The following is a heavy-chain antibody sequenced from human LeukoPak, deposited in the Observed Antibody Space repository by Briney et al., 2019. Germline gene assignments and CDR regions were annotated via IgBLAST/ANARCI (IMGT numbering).Heavy chain of an antibody. CDR1: GGTFSSYA. CDR3: AGSDDFWSGYPPSYYYYMDV. Sequence: SVTVSFKASGGTFSSYAISWVRQAPGQGLERMGGIIPIFGTANYAQKFQGRVTITADKSTSTAYMELSSLRSEDTAVYYCAGSDDFWSGYPPSYYYYMDVWGKGTTVTVSS. V-gene: IGHV1-69*06. J-gene: IGHJ6*03. CDR2: IIPIFGTA. D-gene: IGHD3-3*01.